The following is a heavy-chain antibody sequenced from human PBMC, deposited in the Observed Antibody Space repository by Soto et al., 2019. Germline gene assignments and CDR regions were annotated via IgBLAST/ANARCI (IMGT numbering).Heavy chain of an antibody. CDR1: GGSISSSNW. Sequence: SETLSLTCAVSGGSISSSNWWSWVRQPPGKGLEWIGEIYHSGSTNYNPSLKSRVTISVDKSKNQFSLKLSSVTAADTAVYYCARRAAAGTGNWFDPWGQGTLVTVSS. D-gene: IGHD6-13*01. CDR2: IYHSGST. V-gene: IGHV4-4*02. J-gene: IGHJ5*02. CDR3: ARRAAAGTGNWFDP.